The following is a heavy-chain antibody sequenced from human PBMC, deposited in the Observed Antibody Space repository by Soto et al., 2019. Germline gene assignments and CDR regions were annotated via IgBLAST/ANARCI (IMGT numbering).Heavy chain of an antibody. CDR2: ISGSGGST. V-gene: IGHV3-23*01. D-gene: IGHD6-13*01. CDR3: AKGEISSWAPTNWFDP. J-gene: IGHJ5*02. Sequence: GGSLRLSCAASGFTFSSYAMSWVRQAPGKGLEWVSAISGSGGSTYYADSVKGRFTISRDNSKNTLYLQMNSLRAEDTAVYYCAKGEISSWAPTNWFDPWGQGTLVTVSS. CDR1: GFTFSSYA.